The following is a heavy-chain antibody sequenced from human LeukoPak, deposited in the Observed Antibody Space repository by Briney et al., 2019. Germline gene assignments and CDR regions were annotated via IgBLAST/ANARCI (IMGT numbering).Heavy chain of an antibody. V-gene: IGHV3-30-3*01. CDR1: GFTFSSYA. D-gene: IGHD3-9*01. Sequence: QPGGSLRLSCAASGFTFSSYAMHWVRQAPGKGLEWVAVISYDGSNKYYADSVKGRFTISRDNSKNTLYLQMNSLRAEDTAVYYCAREERYFDWFKTYYYYGMDVWGQGTTVTVSS. CDR3: AREERYFDWFKTYYYYGMDV. CDR2: ISYDGSNK. J-gene: IGHJ6*02.